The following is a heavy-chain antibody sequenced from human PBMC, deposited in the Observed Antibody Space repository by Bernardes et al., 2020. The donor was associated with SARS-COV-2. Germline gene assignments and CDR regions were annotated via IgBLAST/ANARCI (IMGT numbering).Heavy chain of an antibody. J-gene: IGHJ6*02. CDR1: GGSISSSSYY. CDR2: IYYSGST. D-gene: IGHD6-13*01. Sequence: SETLSLTCTVSGGSISSSSYYWGWIRQPPGKGLEWIGSIYYSGSTYYNPSLKSRVTISVDTSKNQFSLKLSSVTAADTAVYYCARRDPSSWGGGMDVWGQGTTVTVSS. CDR3: ARRDPSSWGGGMDV. V-gene: IGHV4-39*01.